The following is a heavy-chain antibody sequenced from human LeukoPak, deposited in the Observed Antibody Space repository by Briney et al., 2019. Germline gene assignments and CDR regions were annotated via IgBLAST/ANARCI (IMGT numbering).Heavy chain of an antibody. CDR2: IYYSGST. CDR1: GGSISSYY. Sequence: SETLSLTCTVSGGSISSYYWSWIRQPPGKGLEWIGYIYYSGSTNYNPSLKSRVTISVDTSKNQFSLKLSSVTAADTAVYYCARVLELADAFDIWGQGTMVTVSS. D-gene: IGHD1-7*01. CDR3: ARVLELADAFDI. V-gene: IGHV4-59*01. J-gene: IGHJ3*02.